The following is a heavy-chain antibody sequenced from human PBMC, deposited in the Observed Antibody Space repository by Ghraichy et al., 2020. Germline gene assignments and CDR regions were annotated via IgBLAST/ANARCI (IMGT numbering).Heavy chain of an antibody. CDR2: IKQDGSEK. D-gene: IGHD3-22*01. CDR1: GFTFSSYW. V-gene: IGHV3-7*03. Sequence: GGSLRLSCAASGFTFSSYWMSWVRQAPGKGLEWVANIKQDGSEKYYVDSVKGRFTISRDNAKNSLYLQMNSLRAEDTAVYYCARGYYYDSSGYYAHFDYWGQGTLVTVSS. J-gene: IGHJ4*02. CDR3: ARGYYYDSSGYYAHFDY.